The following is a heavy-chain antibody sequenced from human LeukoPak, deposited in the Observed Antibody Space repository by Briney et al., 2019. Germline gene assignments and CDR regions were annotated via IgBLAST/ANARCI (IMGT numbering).Heavy chain of an antibody. D-gene: IGHD4-17*01. V-gene: IGHV1-18*04. CDR3: ARDLSTVTYYYYYYMDV. Sequence: ASVKVSCKASGYTFTGYYMHWVRQAPGQGLEWMGWISAYNGNTNYAQKLQGRVTMTADTSTSTAYMELRSLRSDDTAVYYCARDLSTVTYYYYYYMDVWGKGTTVTISS. CDR1: GYTFTGYY. J-gene: IGHJ6*03. CDR2: ISAYNGNT.